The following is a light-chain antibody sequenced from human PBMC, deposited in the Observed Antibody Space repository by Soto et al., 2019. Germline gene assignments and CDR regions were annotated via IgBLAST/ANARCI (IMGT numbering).Light chain of an antibody. CDR1: GSNIGNNY. J-gene: IGLJ2*01. Sequence: QSVLTQPPSVSAAPGQKVTISCSGSGSNIGNNYVSWYQQLPGAAPKLLIYDNDERPSGIPDRFSGSKSGTSATLAITGLLTGDEADYYCGTWDSSLSGVVFGGGTKLTVL. CDR2: DND. V-gene: IGLV1-51*01. CDR3: GTWDSSLSGVV.